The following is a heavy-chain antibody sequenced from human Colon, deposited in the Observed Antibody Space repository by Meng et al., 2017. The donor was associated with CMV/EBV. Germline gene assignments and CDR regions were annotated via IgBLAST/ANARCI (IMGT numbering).Heavy chain of an antibody. V-gene: IGHV1-18*01. CDR2: ISAYNGNT. CDR1: GYTFTSYG. D-gene: IGHD3-22*01. J-gene: IGHJ4*02. Sequence: SCKASGYTFTSYGISWVRQAPGQGLEWMGWISAYNGNTNYAQKLQGRVTMTTDTSTSTAYMELRSLRSDDTAVYYCATSDSESYYFDYWGQGTLVTVSS. CDR3: ATSDSESYYFDY.